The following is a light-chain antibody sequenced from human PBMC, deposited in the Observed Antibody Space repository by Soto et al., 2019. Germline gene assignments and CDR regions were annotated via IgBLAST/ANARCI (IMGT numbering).Light chain of an antibody. Sequence: QSALTQPPSASGSPGQSVTISCTGTFNDVGGYNYVSWYQQNPGKAPKVIIYEVYKRPSGVPDRFSGYKSVKTASLTVSGLQADDEADYYCSSYVGNPNLVFGGVPKVTVL. CDR2: EVY. J-gene: IGLJ3*02. V-gene: IGLV2-8*01. CDR1: FNDVGGYNY. CDR3: SSYVGNPNLV.